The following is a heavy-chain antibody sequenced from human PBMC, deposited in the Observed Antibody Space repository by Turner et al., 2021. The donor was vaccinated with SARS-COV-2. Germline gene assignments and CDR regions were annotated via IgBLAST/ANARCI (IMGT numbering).Heavy chain of an antibody. J-gene: IGHJ6*02. CDR1: GVTVSNNY. D-gene: IGHD3-16*01. CDR3: ARDLIAYGMDV. V-gene: IGHV3-53*04. Sequence: ELQLVQSGGCLVQPGASLRLSCAASGVTVSNNYMSWVRQAPGKGLEWVSVIYSGGSTYYADSVKGRFTISRHNSKNTLYLQMNSLRAEDTAVYYCARDLIAYGMDVRGQGTMVTVSS. CDR2: IYSGGST.